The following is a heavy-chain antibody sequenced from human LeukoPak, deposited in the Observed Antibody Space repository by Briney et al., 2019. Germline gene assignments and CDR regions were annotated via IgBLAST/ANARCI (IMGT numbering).Heavy chain of an antibody. Sequence: GGSLRLSCTVSGFTVSSNSMSWVRQAPGKGLEWVSFIYSDNTHYSDSVKGRFTISRDNSKNTLYLQMNSLRAEDTAVYYCARGLWFGESNWFDPWGQGTLVTVSS. CDR1: GFTVSSNS. D-gene: IGHD3-10*01. V-gene: IGHV3-53*01. CDR2: IYSDNT. J-gene: IGHJ5*02. CDR3: ARGLWFGESNWFDP.